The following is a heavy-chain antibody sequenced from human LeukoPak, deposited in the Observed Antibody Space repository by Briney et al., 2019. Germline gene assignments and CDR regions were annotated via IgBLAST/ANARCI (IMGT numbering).Heavy chain of an antibody. J-gene: IGHJ6*03. V-gene: IGHV1-18*01. CDR2: ISAYNGNT. Sequence: ASVKVSCKASGYTFTSYGISWVRQAPGQGLEWMGWISAYNGNTNYAQKLQGRVTMTTDTSTSIAYMELRSLRSDDTAVYYCARDHCSSTSCPYYYYYMDVWGKGTTVTVSS. CDR1: GYTFTSYG. D-gene: IGHD2-2*01. CDR3: ARDHCSSTSCPYYYYYMDV.